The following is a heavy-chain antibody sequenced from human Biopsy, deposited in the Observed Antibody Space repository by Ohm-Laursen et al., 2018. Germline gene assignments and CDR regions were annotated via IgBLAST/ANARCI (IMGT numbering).Heavy chain of an antibody. D-gene: IGHD2/OR15-2a*01. CDR3: VGGQRGPPIGVTVPGDAFDL. CDR1: GVTFDTYA. CDR2: RIPYFNTI. V-gene: IGHV1-69*13. Sequence: PSETAFCQASGVTFDTYAFGWVRQAPGQGLEWMGGRIPYFNTIYYARNFQDRAVITADRSARTTDMQLSGLRPDDTAVYYCVGGQRGPPIGVTVPGDAFDLWGPGTMVTVSP. J-gene: IGHJ3*01.